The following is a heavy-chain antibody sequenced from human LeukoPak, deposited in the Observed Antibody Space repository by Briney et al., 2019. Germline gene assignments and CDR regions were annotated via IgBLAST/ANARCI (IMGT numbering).Heavy chain of an antibody. V-gene: IGHV3-33*06. J-gene: IGHJ6*02. Sequence: QPGRSSRLSCAASGFTFSSYGMHWVGQAPGKGLEWVAVIWYDGSNKYYADSVKGRFTIYRDNSKNTLYLQMNSLRAEDTAVYYCAKDRLDGYNFRGMDVWDQGTTARVTS. CDR3: AKDRLDGYNFRGMDV. CDR2: IWYDGSNK. CDR1: GFTFSSYG. D-gene: IGHD5-24*01.